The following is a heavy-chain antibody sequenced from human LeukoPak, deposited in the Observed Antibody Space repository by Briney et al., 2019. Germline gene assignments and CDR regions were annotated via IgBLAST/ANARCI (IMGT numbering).Heavy chain of an antibody. J-gene: IGHJ6*04. CDR3: ARAPYCSSTSCYGMDV. CDR1: GGSFSGYY. Sequence: SETLSLTCAAYGGSFSGYYWSWIRQPPGKGLEWIGEINHSGSTNYNPSLKGRVTISVDTSKNQFSLKLSSVTAADTAVYYCARAPYCSSTSCYGMDVWGKGTTVTVSS. CDR2: INHSGST. D-gene: IGHD2-2*01. V-gene: IGHV4-34*01.